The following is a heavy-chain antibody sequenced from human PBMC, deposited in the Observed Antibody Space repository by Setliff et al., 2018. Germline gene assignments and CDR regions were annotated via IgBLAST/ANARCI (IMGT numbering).Heavy chain of an antibody. V-gene: IGHV3-66*02. Sequence: GGSLRLSCAASGFTVSGDYMSWFRQAPGQGLEWVSVIYSGGDTYYADSVKGRFTIYRDNSKNTLYLQMNSLRLEDTAIYYCARDAGGDYDNWGQGTLVTVSS. J-gene: IGHJ4*02. CDR3: ARDAGGDYDN. CDR2: IYSGGDT. D-gene: IGHD2-21*02. CDR1: GFTVSGDY.